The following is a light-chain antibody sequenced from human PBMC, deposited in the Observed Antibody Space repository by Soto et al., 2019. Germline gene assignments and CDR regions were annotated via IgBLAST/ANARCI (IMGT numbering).Light chain of an antibody. Sequence: ESQMSQSAASLSASVGYSFTITCQASQDISNYLNWYQQKLGKAPKLLIYDASNLETGVPSRFSGSGSGTDFTFTISSLQPEDIATYYCQQYSHLITFGQGTRLEI. J-gene: IGKJ5*01. CDR2: DAS. V-gene: IGKV1-33*01. CDR3: QQYSHLIT. CDR1: QDISNY.